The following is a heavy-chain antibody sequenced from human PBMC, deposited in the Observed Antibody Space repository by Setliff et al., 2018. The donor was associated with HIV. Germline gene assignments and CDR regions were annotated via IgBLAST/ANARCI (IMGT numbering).Heavy chain of an antibody. CDR3: ARDLHWAFDY. V-gene: IGHV3-48*01. Sequence: GGSLRLSCTASGFTFSSYSMNWVRQAPGRGLEWVSYISGDSNIIDYADSVKGRFTISRDNAKNSLYLQMNSLRAKDTAVYYCARDLHWAFDYWGQGTLVTVSS. CDR2: ISGDSNII. J-gene: IGHJ4*02. CDR1: GFTFSSYS. D-gene: IGHD7-27*01.